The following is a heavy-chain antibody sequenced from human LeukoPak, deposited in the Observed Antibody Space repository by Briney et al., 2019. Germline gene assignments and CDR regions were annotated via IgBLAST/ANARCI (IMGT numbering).Heavy chain of an antibody. CDR1: GGSISSGSYY. CDR2: IYTSGST. J-gene: IGHJ5*02. CDR3: AKANQYSSSLNWFDP. V-gene: IGHV4-61*02. D-gene: IGHD6-13*01. Sequence: SETLSLTCSVSGGSISSGSYYWSWIRQPAGKGLEWIGRIYTSGSTNYNPSLKSRVTISVDTSKNQFSLKLSSVTAADTAVYYCAKANQYSSSLNWFDPWGQGTLVTVSS.